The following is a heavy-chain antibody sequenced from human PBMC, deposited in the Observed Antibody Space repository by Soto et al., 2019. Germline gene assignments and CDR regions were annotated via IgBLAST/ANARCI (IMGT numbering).Heavy chain of an antibody. D-gene: IGHD6-25*01. V-gene: IGHV3-49*04. CDR3: ARYRLAADLSDFDS. Sequence: EVQLVESGGGLVQPGRSLRLSCTGSGFTLGAYAMSWVRQAPGKGLEWVGSIRSRAYGGTTEYAASVKGRFTISRDASKSIAYLEMDSLETEDTAMYFCARYRLAADLSDFDSWGQGTLVTVSS. CDR1: GFTLGAYA. CDR2: IRSRAYGGTT. J-gene: IGHJ4*02.